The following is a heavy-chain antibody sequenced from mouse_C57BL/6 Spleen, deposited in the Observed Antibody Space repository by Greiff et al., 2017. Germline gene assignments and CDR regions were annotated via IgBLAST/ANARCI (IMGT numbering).Heavy chain of an antibody. CDR1: GFSLTSYG. Sequence: VQLQQSGPGLVQPSQSLSITCTVSGFSLTSYGVHWVRQSPGKGLEWLGVIWSGGSTDYNAAFISRLSISKDNSKSQVFFKMNSLQADDTAIYYCARIANDYDLAYWGQGTLVTVSA. J-gene: IGHJ3*01. CDR3: ARIANDYDLAY. CDR2: IWSGGST. V-gene: IGHV2-2*01. D-gene: IGHD2-4*01.